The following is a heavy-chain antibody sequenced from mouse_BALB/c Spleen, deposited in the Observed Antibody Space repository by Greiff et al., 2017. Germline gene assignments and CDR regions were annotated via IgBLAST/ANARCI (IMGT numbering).Heavy chain of an antibody. CDR2: INPYNDGT. J-gene: IGHJ2*01. CDR3: ARSSHYYGSSFDY. CDR1: GYTFTSYV. Sequence: EVQLQQSGPELVKPGASVKMSCKASGYTFTSYVMHWVKQKPGQGLEWIGYINPYNDGTKYNEKFKGKATLTSDKSSSTAYMELSSLTSEDSAVYDCARSSHYYGSSFDYWGQGTTLTVSS. V-gene: IGHV1-14*01. D-gene: IGHD1-1*01.